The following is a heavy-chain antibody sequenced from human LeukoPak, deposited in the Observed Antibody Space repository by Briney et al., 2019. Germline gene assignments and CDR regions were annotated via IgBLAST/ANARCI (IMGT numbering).Heavy chain of an antibody. CDR2: IYPGDSDT. D-gene: IGHD3-22*01. Sequence: GESLKISFKGSGYSFTSYWIGWVRQMPGKGLEWMGIIYPGDSDTRYSPSFQGQVTISADKSISTAYPQWSSLKASDTAMYYCARHGRGNYYDNSGYYGPVVYWGQGTLVTVSS. CDR3: ARHGRGNYYDNSGYYGPVVY. J-gene: IGHJ4*02. CDR1: GYSFTSYW. V-gene: IGHV5-51*01.